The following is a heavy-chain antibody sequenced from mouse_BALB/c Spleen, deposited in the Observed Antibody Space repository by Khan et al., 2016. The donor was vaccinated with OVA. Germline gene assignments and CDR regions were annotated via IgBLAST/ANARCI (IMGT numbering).Heavy chain of an antibody. CDR2: IFTGTGTT. CDR1: GYTFTSYW. CDR3: ASGYFGNYEFVY. D-gene: IGHD2-1*01. V-gene: IGHV1S132*01. Sequence: QVQLQQSGAELVKPGASVKLSCKTSGYTFTSYWIQWVKQRPGQGLGWIGQIFTGTGTTYYNANFKGKATLTVDTSSSTAYMQLSSLTSEDSAVYFCASGYFGNYEFVYWGQGTLVTVSP. J-gene: IGHJ3*01.